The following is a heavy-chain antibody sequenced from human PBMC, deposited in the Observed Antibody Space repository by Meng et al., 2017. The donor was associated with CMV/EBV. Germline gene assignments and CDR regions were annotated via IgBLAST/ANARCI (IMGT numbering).Heavy chain of an antibody. Sequence: SIGSSNWWSWVRQPPGKGLEWIGEIYHSGSANYNPYLKSRVTISVDKSKNQFSLKLSSVTAADTAVYYCAREAYSCTSTSCYGVYFDYWGQGTLVTVSS. J-gene: IGHJ4*02. CDR1: SIGSSNW. CDR2: IYHSGSA. V-gene: IGHV4-4*02. D-gene: IGHD2-2*01. CDR3: AREAYSCTSTSCYGVYFDY.